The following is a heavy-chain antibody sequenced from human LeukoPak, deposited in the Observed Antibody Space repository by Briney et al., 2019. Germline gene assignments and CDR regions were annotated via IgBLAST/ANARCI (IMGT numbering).Heavy chain of an antibody. D-gene: IGHD5-12*01. CDR3: ARDRGKEGGYGYYFDY. CDR2: INPSGGST. J-gene: IGHJ4*02. CDR1: GYTFTSYY. Sequence: ASVKVSCKASGYTFTSYYMHWVRQAPGQGLEWMGIINPSGGSTSYAQKFQGRVTMTRDMSTSTVYMELSGLRSEDTAVYYCARDRGKEGGYGYYFDYWGQGTLVTVSS. V-gene: IGHV1-46*01.